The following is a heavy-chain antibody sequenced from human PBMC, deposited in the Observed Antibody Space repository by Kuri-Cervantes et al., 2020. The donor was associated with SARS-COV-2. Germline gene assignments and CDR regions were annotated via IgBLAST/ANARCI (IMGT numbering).Heavy chain of an antibody. J-gene: IGHJ4*02. V-gene: IGHV4-39*01. CDR1: GGSISSSSYY. Sequence: GSLRLSCTVSGGSISSSSYYWGWIRQPPGKGLEWIGSIYYSGSTYYNPSLKSRVTISVDTSKNQFSLKLSSVTVADTAVYYCASSGYDYVWGSYRYRGYRNDYWGQGTLVTVSS. CDR2: IYYSGST. CDR3: ASSGYDYVWGSYRYRGYRNDY. D-gene: IGHD3-16*02.